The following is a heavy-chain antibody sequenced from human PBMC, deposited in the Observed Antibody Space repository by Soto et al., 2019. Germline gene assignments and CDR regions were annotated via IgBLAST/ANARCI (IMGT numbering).Heavy chain of an antibody. CDR1: GYTFTSYA. D-gene: IGHD3-22*01. J-gene: IGHJ4*02. Sequence: QVQLVQSGAEVKKPGASVKVSCKASGYTFTSYAMHWVRQAPGQRLEWMGWINAGNGNTKYSQKFQGRVTITRDTSASTAYMELSSLRSEDTAVYYCARGVYYYDSSGYPPSYWGQGTLVTVSS. CDR2: INAGNGNT. CDR3: ARGVYYYDSSGYPPSY. V-gene: IGHV1-3*01.